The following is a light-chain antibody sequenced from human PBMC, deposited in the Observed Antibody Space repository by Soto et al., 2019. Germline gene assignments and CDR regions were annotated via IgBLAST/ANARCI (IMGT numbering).Light chain of an antibody. CDR2: GTS. Sequence: EIVLTQSPGTLSLSPGERATLSCRASQYVSTTFFAWYQQKPGQAPRLLIYGTSNRATGIPDRFSGSGSGTDFTLTISRPEPEDFAVYYCQKYDTYPLTFGQGTKLESK. V-gene: IGKV3-20*01. CDR3: QKYDTYPLT. CDR1: QYVSTTF. J-gene: IGKJ2*01.